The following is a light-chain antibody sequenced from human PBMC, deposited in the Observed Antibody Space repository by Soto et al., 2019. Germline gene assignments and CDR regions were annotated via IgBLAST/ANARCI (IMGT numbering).Light chain of an antibody. J-gene: IGKJ2*03. CDR3: QQRSTWPPFS. V-gene: IGKV3-15*01. Sequence: EILMTQSPATLSVSPGERATLSCRASQSVSSNLAWYQQRPGQAPRLLIYAVSTRATGIPARFSGSGSGTEFTLTINSLQFEDFAVYYCQQRSTWPPFSFGQGTKLEIK. CDR2: AVS. CDR1: QSVSSN.